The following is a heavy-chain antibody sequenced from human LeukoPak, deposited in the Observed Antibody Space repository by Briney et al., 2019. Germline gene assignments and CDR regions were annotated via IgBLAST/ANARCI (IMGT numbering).Heavy chain of an antibody. CDR3: ARETLRDLHWDFDF. CDR2: ISYDGVNK. Sequence: GALRLSCAASGFTFSNHSMHLGRQAPGQGLGWGTFISYDGVNKYYADSVKGRFTISRDTSKNTFYLEMNSLRVEDTAVYYCARETLRDLHWDFDFWGRGTLVTVSS. J-gene: IGHJ2*01. CDR1: GFTFSNHS. V-gene: IGHV3-30*04.